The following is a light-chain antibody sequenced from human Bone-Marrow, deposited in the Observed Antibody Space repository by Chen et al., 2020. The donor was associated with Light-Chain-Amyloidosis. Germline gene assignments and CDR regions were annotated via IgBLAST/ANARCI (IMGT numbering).Light chain of an antibody. CDR2: DDG. J-gene: IGLJ3*02. V-gene: IGLV3-21*02. Sequence: SYVLTQPSSVSVAPGQTATIACGGNNIGSTSVHWYQQTPGQAPLLVVYDDGDRPSGIPERLSGSNAGNTATRTISRVEAGDEADYYCQVWDRSSDRPVFGGGTKLTVL. CDR1: NIGSTS. CDR3: QVWDRSSDRPV.